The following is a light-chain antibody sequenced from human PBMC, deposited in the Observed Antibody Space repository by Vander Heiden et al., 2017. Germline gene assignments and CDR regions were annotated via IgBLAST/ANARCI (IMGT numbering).Light chain of an antibody. CDR1: QSISSY. CDR2: AAS. CDR3: QQSDSTWT. Sequence: DIQLTQSPSSLSASVGDQVPITCRASQSISSYLNWYQKKAGKAPKLLIYAASSLQSGVPSRCSGSGSGTDFTLTISSLQPEDFATYYCQQSDSTWTFGQGTKVEIK. V-gene: IGKV1-39*01. J-gene: IGKJ1*01.